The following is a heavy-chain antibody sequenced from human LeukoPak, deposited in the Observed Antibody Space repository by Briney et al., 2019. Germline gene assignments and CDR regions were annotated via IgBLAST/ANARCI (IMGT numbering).Heavy chain of an antibody. Sequence: SETLSLTCTVSGGSISSYYWSWIRQPPGKGLEWIGYIHYSGSTHYNPSLKSRVTISVDTSKNQVSLKLRSVTAADTAVYYCANLQQALFIVAKAFDIWGQGTMVTVSS. CDR3: ANLQQALFIVAKAFDI. CDR2: IHYSGST. V-gene: IGHV4-59*01. CDR1: GGSISSYY. J-gene: IGHJ3*02. D-gene: IGHD3-16*02.